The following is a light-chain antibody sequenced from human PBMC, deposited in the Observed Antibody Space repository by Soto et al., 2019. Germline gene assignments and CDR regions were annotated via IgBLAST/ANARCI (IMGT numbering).Light chain of an antibody. CDR2: GAS. CDR3: QQYDSWT. CDR1: QSISTNH. Sequence: EIVLTQSPGTLSLSPGERATLSCRASQSISTNHLAWYQQKPGQAPRLLIYGASSRATGIPDRFSGSGSGTDFTLTISRLEPEDSAIYYCQQYDSWTFGQGTKVEIK. J-gene: IGKJ1*01. V-gene: IGKV3-20*01.